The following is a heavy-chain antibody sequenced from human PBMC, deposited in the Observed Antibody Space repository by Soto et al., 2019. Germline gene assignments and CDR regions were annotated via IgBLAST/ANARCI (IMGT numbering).Heavy chain of an antibody. Sequence: QVQLQESGPGLVKPSQTLSLTCTVSGGSISSGGYYWSWSRQHPGKGLEWIGYIYYSGSTYYNPSRKGRVTISVDTSKNQFSLKLSSVTAADTAVYYCARSYGSGNLYYMDVWGKGTTVTVSS. D-gene: IGHD3-10*01. CDR3: ARSYGSGNLYYMDV. CDR1: GGSISSGGYY. CDR2: IYYSGST. V-gene: IGHV4-31*03. J-gene: IGHJ6*03.